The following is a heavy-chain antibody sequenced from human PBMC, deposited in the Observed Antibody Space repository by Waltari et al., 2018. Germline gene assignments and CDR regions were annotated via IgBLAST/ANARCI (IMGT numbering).Heavy chain of an antibody. Sequence: QLQLQESGPGLVKPSETLSLTCPVPGGSISTTYNWGWIRQPPGKGLEWMGNMQYRGSTFYNPSLKSRVTISLDTSKNQFSLRLSSVGAADTAVYFCGRIAFGDDGGYFQHWGQGTLVTVSS. J-gene: IGHJ1*01. CDR3: GRIAFGDDGGYFQH. D-gene: IGHD4-17*01. CDR1: GGSISTTYN. V-gene: IGHV4-39*01. CDR2: MQYRGST.